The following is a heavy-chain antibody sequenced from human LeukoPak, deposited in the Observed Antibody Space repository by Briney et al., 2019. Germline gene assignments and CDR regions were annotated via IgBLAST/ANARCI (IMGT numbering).Heavy chain of an antibody. J-gene: IGHJ6*03. CDR3: AKHFDPTNSVDYYYMDV. CDR1: GFTFSSYG. V-gene: IGHV3-30*02. D-gene: IGHD2-8*01. Sequence: GGSLRLSCAASGFTFSSYGMHWVRQAPGKGLEWVAFIRYDGSNKYYADSVKGRFTISRDNSKNTLYLQMNSLRAEDTAVYYCAKHFDPTNSVDYYYMDVWGKGTTVTVSS. CDR2: IRYDGSNK.